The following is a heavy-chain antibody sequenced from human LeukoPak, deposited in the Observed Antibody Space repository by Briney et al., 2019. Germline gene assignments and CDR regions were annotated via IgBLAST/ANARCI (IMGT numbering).Heavy chain of an antibody. V-gene: IGHV3-30*18. Sequence: GGSLRLSCGASGFTFRNYWMNWVRQAPGKGLEWVAVISYDGSNKYYADSVKGRFTISRDNSKNTLYLQMNSPRAEDTAVYYCAKDGSDSIVVVPAAIDNWFDPWGQGTLVTVSS. CDR2: ISYDGSNK. CDR1: GFTFRNYW. J-gene: IGHJ5*02. D-gene: IGHD2-2*01. CDR3: AKDGSDSIVVVPAAIDNWFDP.